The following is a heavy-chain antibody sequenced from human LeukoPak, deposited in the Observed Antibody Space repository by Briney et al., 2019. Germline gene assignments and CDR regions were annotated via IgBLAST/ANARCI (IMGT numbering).Heavy chain of an antibody. CDR3: AKEWDSGYDERCIDF. CDR2: LWYNGNNK. D-gene: IGHD5-12*01. V-gene: IGHV3-33*06. Sequence: GGPLRLSCAACGFTFSSYGMHGPREAPGKGLEGVGVLWYNGNNKYYAASVKGRFTISRDNSRNTLYLQMNSLRVEDTAVYYCAKEWDSGYDERCIDFWGQGTLVTVSS. J-gene: IGHJ4*02. CDR1: GFTFSSYG.